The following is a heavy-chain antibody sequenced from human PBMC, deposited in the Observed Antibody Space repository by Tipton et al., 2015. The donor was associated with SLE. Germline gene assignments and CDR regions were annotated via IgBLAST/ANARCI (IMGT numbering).Heavy chain of an antibody. J-gene: IGHJ5*02. D-gene: IGHD1-1*01. Sequence: TLSLTCTVSGGSISSYYWSWIRQPPGKGLEWIGYIYYSGSTNYNPSLKSRVTISVGTSKNQFSLKLSSVTAADTAVYYCARLERGGWFDPWGQGTLVTVSS. V-gene: IGHV4-59*12. CDR3: ARLERGGWFDP. CDR2: IYYSGST. CDR1: GGSISSYY.